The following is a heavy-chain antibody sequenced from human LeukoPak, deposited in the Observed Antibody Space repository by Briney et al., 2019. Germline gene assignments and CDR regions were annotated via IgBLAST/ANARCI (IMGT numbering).Heavy chain of an antibody. D-gene: IGHD3-9*01. CDR1: GFTFTNYG. V-gene: IGHV1-18*01. CDR3: ARDLLAVIPSFSGEY. CDR2: ISANNGNT. J-gene: IGHJ4*02. Sequence: ASVTVSFKASGFTFTNYGFSWVRQAPGQGLAWMGWISANNGNTIYAQKLQGRVTMTTETSSTTVYMELRSLRSDDTAVYYCARDLLAVIPSFSGEYWGQGTLVIVSS.